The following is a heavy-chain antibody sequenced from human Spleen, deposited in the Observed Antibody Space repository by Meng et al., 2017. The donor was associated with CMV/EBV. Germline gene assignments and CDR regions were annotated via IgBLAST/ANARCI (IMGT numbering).Heavy chain of an antibody. CDR1: GGSNSSGDYY. D-gene: IGHD6-19*01. CDR3: ARRIAVAGLYYFDY. Sequence: QQRLQGSGSGLVRPYQPMPLTCTVSGGSNSSGDYYWSWIRQPPGKGLEWIGYIYYSGSTYYNPSLKSRVTISVDTSKNQFSLKLSSVTAADTAVYYCARRIAVAGLYYFDYWGQGTLVTVSS. J-gene: IGHJ4*02. V-gene: IGHV4-30-4*08. CDR2: IYYSGST.